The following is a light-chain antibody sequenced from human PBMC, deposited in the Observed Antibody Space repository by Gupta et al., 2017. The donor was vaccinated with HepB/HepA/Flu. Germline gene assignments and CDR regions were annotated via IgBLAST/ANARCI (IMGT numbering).Light chain of an antibody. CDR2: WAS. CDR1: QSVLYSSNNKNY. Sequence: DIVMTQSPDSMAVSPGERATINCKSSQSVLYSSNNKNYLACYQQKPGQPPKLLIYWASTRESGVPDRFSGSGSGTDFTLTISSLQAEDVAVYYCQQYYSTPITFGPGTKVDIK. V-gene: IGKV4-1*01. CDR3: QQYYSTPIT. J-gene: IGKJ3*01.